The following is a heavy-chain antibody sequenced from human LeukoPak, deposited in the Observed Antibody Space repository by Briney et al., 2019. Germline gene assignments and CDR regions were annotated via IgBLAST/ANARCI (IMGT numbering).Heavy chain of an antibody. CDR2: ISPNTGDT. V-gene: IGHV1-2*02. CDR1: GYTFTDYY. Sequence: ASVKVSCKASGYTFTDYYIHWVRQAPGQGLEWMGWISPNTGDTDPAQKFQGRVTVTRATSITTAYMEVSRLTSDDAAVYYCSRRGDFQAFDYWGQGTLVTVSS. D-gene: IGHD3-3*01. CDR3: SRRGDFQAFDY. J-gene: IGHJ4*02.